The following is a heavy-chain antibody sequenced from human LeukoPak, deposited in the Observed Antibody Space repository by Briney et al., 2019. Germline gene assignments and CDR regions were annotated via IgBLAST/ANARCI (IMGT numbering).Heavy chain of an antibody. CDR3: ARVYRDTYGQS. D-gene: IGHD5-18*01. V-gene: IGHV1-18*04. Sequence: ASVKVSCKTSGYTFTSYGISWVRQAPGQGLAWMGWISAYNGNTNYAQKLQGRVTMTTDTSTSTAYMEVRSLRSDDTAIYYCARVYRDTYGQSWGQGTLVTVSS. J-gene: IGHJ4*02. CDR2: ISAYNGNT. CDR1: GYTFTSYG.